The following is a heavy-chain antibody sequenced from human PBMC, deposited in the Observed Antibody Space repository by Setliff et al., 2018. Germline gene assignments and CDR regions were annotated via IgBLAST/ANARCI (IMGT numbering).Heavy chain of an antibody. CDR1: GGSFSGYY. J-gene: IGHJ3*02. CDR3: ARGDVDTAMVGFAFDI. V-gene: IGHV4-34*01. CDR2: INHSGST. Sequence: PSETLSLTCAVYGGSFSGYYWSWIRQPPGKGLEWIGEINHSGSTNYNPSPKSRVTISVDTSKNQFSLKLSSVTAADTAVYYCARGDVDTAMVGFAFDIWGQGTMVTVSS. D-gene: IGHD5-18*01.